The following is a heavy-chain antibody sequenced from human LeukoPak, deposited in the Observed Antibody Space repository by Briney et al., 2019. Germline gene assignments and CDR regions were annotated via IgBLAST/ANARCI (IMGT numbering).Heavy chain of an antibody. CDR2: IYYSGST. CDR3: ARQGAGERDCFDY. J-gene: IGHJ4*02. D-gene: IGHD7-27*01. Sequence: PSETLSLTCTVSGGSISSSSYYWGWIRQPPGKGLEWIGSIYYSGSTYYNPSLKSRVTISVDTSKNQFSLKLSSVTAADTAVYYCARQGAGERDCFDYWGQGTLVTVSS. V-gene: IGHV4-39*01. CDR1: GGSISSSSYY.